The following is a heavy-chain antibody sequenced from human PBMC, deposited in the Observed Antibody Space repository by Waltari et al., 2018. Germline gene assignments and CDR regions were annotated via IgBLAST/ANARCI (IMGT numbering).Heavy chain of an antibody. CDR3: ARDLKYTNGWYEMPV. CDR2: IYTTCTT. CDR1: GGSVSSGGYS. Sequence: QVHLQESGPGLVNPSQTLSLTCTVSGGSVSSGGYSWSWFRQRPGEALEWIGHIYTTCTTDYTPSLRSRVDISLDTSENQFSLKVNLLTAADTAVYYCARDLKYTNGWYEMPVWGQGTLVTVSS. D-gene: IGHD6-13*01. V-gene: IGHV4-31*03. J-gene: IGHJ4*02.